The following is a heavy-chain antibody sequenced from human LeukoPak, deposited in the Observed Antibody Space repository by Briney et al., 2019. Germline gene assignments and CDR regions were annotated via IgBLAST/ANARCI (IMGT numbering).Heavy chain of an antibody. CDR3: AREDYDSGGVDY. D-gene: IGHD5-12*01. Sequence: GGSLRLSCAASGFTVSSSYMSWVRQAPGKGLEWVSVIYSGGSTYYADSVKGRFTISRDNSKNTLYLQMNSLRAEDTAVYYCAREDYDSGGVDYWGQGTLVTVSS. V-gene: IGHV3-66*02. CDR1: GFTVSSSY. J-gene: IGHJ4*02. CDR2: IYSGGST.